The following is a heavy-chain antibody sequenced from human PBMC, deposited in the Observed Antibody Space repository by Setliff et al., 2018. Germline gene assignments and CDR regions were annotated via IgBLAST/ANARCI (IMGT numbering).Heavy chain of an antibody. CDR2: ISPYSGNT. CDR1: GYTFSANA. Sequence: ASVKVSCKASGYTFSANAIHWVRQAPGQGLEWLGSISPYSGNTNYPQWLQDRVTMTTDTPTSTAYMELRSLRSDDTAVYYCARGPPDFVVVPAAAKFDFWGQGTLVTVSS. CDR3: ARGPPDFVVVPAAAKFDF. D-gene: IGHD2-2*01. V-gene: IGHV1-18*01. J-gene: IGHJ4*02.